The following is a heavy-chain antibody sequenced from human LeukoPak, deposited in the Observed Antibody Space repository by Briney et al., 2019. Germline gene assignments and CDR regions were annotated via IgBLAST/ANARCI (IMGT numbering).Heavy chain of an antibody. V-gene: IGHV3-53*01. J-gene: IGHJ4*02. CDR3: AMKPVAGEGFDY. CDR2: IYSGGST. Sequence: GGSLRLSCAASGFTVSSNYMSWVRQAPGKGLEWVSVIYSGGSTYYADSVKGRFTISRDNSKNTLYLQMNRLRAEDTAVYYCAMKPVAGEGFDYWGQGTLVTVSS. D-gene: IGHD6-19*01. CDR1: GFTVSSNY.